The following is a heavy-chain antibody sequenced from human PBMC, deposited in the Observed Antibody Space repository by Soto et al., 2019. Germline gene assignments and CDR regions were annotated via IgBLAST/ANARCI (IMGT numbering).Heavy chain of an antibody. Sequence: SETLSLTCTVSGGSISSGGYYWSWIRQHPGKGLEWIGYIYYSGSTYYNPSLKSRVTISVDTSKNQFSLKLSSVTAADTAVYYCASSFSGAQRVVPFDYWGQGTLFTVSS. D-gene: IGHD2-15*01. CDR3: ASSFSGAQRVVPFDY. CDR2: IYYSGST. V-gene: IGHV4-31*03. J-gene: IGHJ4*02. CDR1: GGSISSGGYY.